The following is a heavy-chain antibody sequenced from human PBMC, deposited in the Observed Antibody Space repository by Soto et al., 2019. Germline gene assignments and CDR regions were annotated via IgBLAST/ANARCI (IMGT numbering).Heavy chain of an antibody. D-gene: IGHD2-21*02. CDR2: ISGSSGST. CDR3: ASSQEGIVVVTAIHY. CDR1: GFTFSSDA. J-gene: IGHJ4*02. V-gene: IGHV3-23*01. Sequence: GGSLRLSCAASGFTFSSDAMSWVRQAPGKGLEWVAGISGSSGSTYYADSVKVRFTISRVNSKNTLYLQMNSLRAEDMAVYYCASSQEGIVVVTAIHYWGQGTMVTVSS.